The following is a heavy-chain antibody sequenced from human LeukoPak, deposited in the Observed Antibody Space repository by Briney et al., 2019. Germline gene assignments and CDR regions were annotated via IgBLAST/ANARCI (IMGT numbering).Heavy chain of an antibody. CDR3: ARVLSAAGTLAFDI. CDR1: GYTFTCYG. D-gene: IGHD6-13*01. Sequence: ASVKVSCKASGYTFTCYGISWVRQAPGQGLEWMGWISAYNGNTNYAQKLQGRVTMTTDTSTSTACMELRSLRSDDTAVYYCARVLSAAGTLAFDIWSQGTMVTVSS. CDR2: ISAYNGNT. J-gene: IGHJ3*02. V-gene: IGHV1-18*01.